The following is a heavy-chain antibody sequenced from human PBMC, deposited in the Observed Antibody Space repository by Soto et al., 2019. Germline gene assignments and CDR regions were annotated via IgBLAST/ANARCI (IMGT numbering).Heavy chain of an antibody. V-gene: IGHV1-2*04. Sequence: ASVKVSCKASGYTFTGYYMHWVRQAPGQGLEWMGWINPNSGGTNYAQKFQGWVTMTRDTSISTAYMELSRLRSDGTAVYYCARERGTDMAWFDPWGQGTLVTVSS. CDR1: GYTFTGYY. J-gene: IGHJ5*02. CDR2: INPNSGGT. CDR3: ARERGTDMAWFDP. D-gene: IGHD5-18*01.